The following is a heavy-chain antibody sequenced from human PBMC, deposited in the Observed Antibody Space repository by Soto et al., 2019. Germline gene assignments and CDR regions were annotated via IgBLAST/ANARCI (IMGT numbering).Heavy chain of an antibody. CDR2: ISSSSSTI. Sequence: GGAIRHSYAASGLTFSSYSVNWVRKDPGEGVEGVSYISSSSSTIYYADSVKGRFTISRDNAKNSLYLQMNSLRDEDTAVYYCARALDYYDSSGYGDAFDIWGQGTMVTVSS. CDR3: ARALDYYDSSGYGDAFDI. CDR1: GLTFSSYS. V-gene: IGHV3-48*02. J-gene: IGHJ3*02. D-gene: IGHD3-22*01.